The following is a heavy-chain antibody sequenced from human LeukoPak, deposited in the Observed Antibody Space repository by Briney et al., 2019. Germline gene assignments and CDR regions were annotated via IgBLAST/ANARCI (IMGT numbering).Heavy chain of an antibody. V-gene: IGHV3-48*03. CDR1: GFTFRSYE. D-gene: IGHD6-19*01. J-gene: IGHJ4*02. CDR3: AGLVLDY. Sequence: GGSLRLSCAASGFTFRSYEMTWVRQAPGKGLEWVSYISGSGSTIYYTDSVKGRFTVSRDNAKNSLYLQMNSLRAEDTAVYYCAGLVLDYWGQGTLVTVSS. CDR2: ISGSGSTI.